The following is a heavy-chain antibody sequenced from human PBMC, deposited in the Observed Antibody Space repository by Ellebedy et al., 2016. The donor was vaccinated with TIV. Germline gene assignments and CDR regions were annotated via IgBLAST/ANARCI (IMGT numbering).Heavy chain of an antibody. CDR3: FGRAVVPTAVSWFDT. CDR2: IYYSGST. V-gene: IGHV4-59*08. Sequence: MPSETLSLTCTVSGGSITGYYWSWFRQPPGKGPEWIGYIYYSGSTNYNPSLKSRVTISVDTSKNQFSLKLSSVAAADTAVYYCFGRAVVPTAVSWFDTWGQGALVTVSS. CDR1: GGSITGYY. D-gene: IGHD4-23*01. J-gene: IGHJ5*02.